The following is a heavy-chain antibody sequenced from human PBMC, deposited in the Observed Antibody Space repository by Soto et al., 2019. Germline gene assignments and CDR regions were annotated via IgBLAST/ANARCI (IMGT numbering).Heavy chain of an antibody. V-gene: IGHV1-2*04. CDR3: ARDSGGAIVVIPAAYGMDV. CDR2: INLNSGGT. Sequence: ASVKGYCKASGYTFTDYYLHWVRQAPGQGLEWMGWINLNSGGTQYAQNFQGWVTMTRDTSITTAYMEVSRLRSDDAAVYYCARDSGGAIVVIPAAYGMDVWGQGTTVTVSS. D-gene: IGHD2-2*01. CDR1: GYTFTDYY. J-gene: IGHJ6*02.